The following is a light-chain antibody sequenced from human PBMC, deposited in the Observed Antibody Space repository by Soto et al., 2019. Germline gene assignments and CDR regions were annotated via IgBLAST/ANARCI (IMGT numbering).Light chain of an antibody. J-gene: IGKJ5*01. CDR3: QQRNIWPPVT. V-gene: IGKV3-11*01. CDR2: GAF. Sequence: EIVLAQSTATLSWSAGERSTRWCRASPSVTNYLAWYQQKPGQPPRLLIYGAFNRAAGIPARFSGSGSGTDLTLTISSLEPEDSAVYYCQQRNIWPPVTFGQGTRLEIK. CDR1: PSVTNY.